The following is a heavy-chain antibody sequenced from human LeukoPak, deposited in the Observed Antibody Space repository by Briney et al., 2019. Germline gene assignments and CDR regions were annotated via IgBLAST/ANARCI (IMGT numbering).Heavy chain of an antibody. Sequence: GGSLRLSCAASGFNFSSYAMHWVRQAPGKGLEWVAVISYDGSNKYYSDSVKGRFTISRDNSKNTLYLQVNSLRAEDTAVYYCDYSGNWGQGTLVTVSS. CDR1: GFNFSSYA. CDR2: ISYDGSNK. CDR3: DYSGN. V-gene: IGHV3-30*04. D-gene: IGHD6-13*01. J-gene: IGHJ4*02.